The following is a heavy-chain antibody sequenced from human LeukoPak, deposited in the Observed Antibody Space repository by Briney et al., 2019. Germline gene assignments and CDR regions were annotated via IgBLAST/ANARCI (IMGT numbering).Heavy chain of an antibody. CDR1: GYSISSGYY. V-gene: IGHV4-38-2*01. CDR2: IYYSGST. D-gene: IGHD2-2*01. Sequence: PSETLSLTCAVSGYSISSGYYWGWIRQPSGKGLEWIGSIYYSGSTYYNPSLKSRVTISVDTSKNQFSLKLSSVTAADTAVYYCARHRGGYCSSTSCYDDYYYYYMDVWGKGTTVTVSS. CDR3: ARHRGGYCSSTSCYDDYYYYYMDV. J-gene: IGHJ6*03.